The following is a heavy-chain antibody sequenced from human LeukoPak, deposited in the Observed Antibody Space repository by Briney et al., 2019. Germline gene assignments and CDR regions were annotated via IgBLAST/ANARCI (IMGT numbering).Heavy chain of an antibody. CDR1: GYSISSGYY. Sequence: SETLSLTCTVSGYSISSGYYWTWIRQPPGKGLELIGNIYHSGSTYYNPSLKSRVTISVDTSKNQFSLKLNSVTAADTAVYYCARDQSGSFLFDSWGHGTLVTVSS. J-gene: IGHJ4*01. CDR3: ARDQSGSFLFDS. V-gene: IGHV4-38-2*02. D-gene: IGHD5-12*01. CDR2: IYHSGST.